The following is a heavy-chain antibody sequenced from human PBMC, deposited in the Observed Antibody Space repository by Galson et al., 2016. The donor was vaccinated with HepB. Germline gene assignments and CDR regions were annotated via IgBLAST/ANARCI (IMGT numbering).Heavy chain of an antibody. CDR2: MNANSGNT. D-gene: IGHD3-10*01. J-gene: IGHJ4*02. CDR3: ARGLGFGELSFYY. V-gene: IGHV1-8*01. CDR1: GYTFTSYD. Sequence: SVKVSCKASGYTFTSYDINWVRQATGQGLEWMGWMNANSGNTGYAQRFQDRVTMTRNTSISTAYVELSSLRSEDTAVYYCARGLGFGELSFYYWGQGTLVTVSS.